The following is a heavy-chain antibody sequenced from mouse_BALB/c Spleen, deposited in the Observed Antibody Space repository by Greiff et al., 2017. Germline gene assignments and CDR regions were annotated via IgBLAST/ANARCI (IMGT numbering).Heavy chain of an antibody. CDR1: GYSITSDYA. CDR2: ISYSGST. D-gene: IGHD2-14*01. J-gene: IGHJ4*01. CDR3: AKGAGYDDAMDY. Sequence: VQLVESGPGLVKPSQSLSLTCTVTGYSITSDYAWNWIRQFPGNKLEWMGYISYSGSTSYNPSLKSRISITRDTSKNQFFLQLNSGTTEDTATYYCAKGAGYDDAMDYWGQGTSVTVSS. V-gene: IGHV3-2*02.